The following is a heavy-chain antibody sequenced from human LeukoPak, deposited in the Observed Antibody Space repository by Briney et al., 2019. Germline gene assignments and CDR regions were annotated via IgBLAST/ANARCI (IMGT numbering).Heavy chain of an antibody. J-gene: IGHJ5*02. CDR3: ARSYIRDWLFFNWFDP. CDR1: GFTFSSYG. V-gene: IGHV3-21*01. Sequence: GGSLRLSCAASGFTFSSYGMHWVRQAPGKGLEWVSSISSSSSYIYYADSVKGRFTISRDNAKNSLYLQMNSLRAEDTAVYYCARSYIRDWLFFNWFDPWGQGTLVTVSS. D-gene: IGHD3/OR15-3a*01. CDR2: ISSSSSYI.